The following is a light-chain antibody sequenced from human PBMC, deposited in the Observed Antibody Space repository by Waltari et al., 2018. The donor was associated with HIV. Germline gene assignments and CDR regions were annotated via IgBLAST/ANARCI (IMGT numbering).Light chain of an antibody. CDR1: RGDSGAYNY. V-gene: IGLV2-14*03. J-gene: IGLJ3*02. CDR2: SVS. CDR3: SSYTSNNTWV. Sequence: QSALTQPASVSASLGQSITISCTGTRGDSGAYNYGSWLQQHPVEVPKVLIFSVSNRPSGVSSLFSGSKAGNTASLTLSGLQAEDEADYYCSSYTSNNTWVFGGGTKLTVL.